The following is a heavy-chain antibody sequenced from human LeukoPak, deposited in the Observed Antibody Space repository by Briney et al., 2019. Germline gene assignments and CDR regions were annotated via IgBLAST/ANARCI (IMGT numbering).Heavy chain of an antibody. CDR1: GGTFSSYA. CDR2: IIPIFGTA. J-gene: IGHJ6*03. V-gene: IGHV1-69*05. CDR3: ARNYGSGSYYNSDYYYYYMDV. Sequence: SVKVSCKASGGTFSSYAISWVRQAPGQGLEWMGGIIPIFGTANYAQKFQGRVTITTDESTSTAYMELSSLRSEDTAVYYCARNYGSGSYYNSDYYYYYMDVWGKGTTVTVFS. D-gene: IGHD3-10*01.